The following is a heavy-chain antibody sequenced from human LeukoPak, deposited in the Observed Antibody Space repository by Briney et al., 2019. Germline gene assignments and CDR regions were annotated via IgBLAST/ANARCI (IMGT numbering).Heavy chain of an antibody. CDR3: ARRTVTTKYYYYYYYMDV. Sequence: PSETLSLTCAVYGGSFSGYYWSWIRQPPGKGLEWIGEINHSGSTNYNPSLKSRVTISVDTFKNQFSLKLSSVTAADTAVYYCARRTVTTKYYYYYYYMDVWGKGTTVTVSS. J-gene: IGHJ6*03. V-gene: IGHV4-34*01. CDR2: INHSGST. D-gene: IGHD4-17*01. CDR1: GGSFSGYY.